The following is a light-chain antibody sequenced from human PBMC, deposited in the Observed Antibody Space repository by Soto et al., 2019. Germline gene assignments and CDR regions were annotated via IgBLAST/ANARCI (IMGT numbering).Light chain of an antibody. CDR1: SSDVGGYNY. CDR3: SSYKRSGTRL. Sequence: QSALTQPASVSGSPGQSITISCTGTSSDVGGYNYVSWYQQHPGKAPKLMIYEVSNRPSGVSNRFSGSKSGNTASLTISGLRGEDGADYNCSSYKRSGTRLFGGGTKLPVL. V-gene: IGLV2-14*01. CDR2: EVS. J-gene: IGLJ3*02.